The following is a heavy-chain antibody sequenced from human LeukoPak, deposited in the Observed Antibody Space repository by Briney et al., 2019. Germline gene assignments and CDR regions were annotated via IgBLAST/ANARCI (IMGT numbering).Heavy chain of an antibody. J-gene: IGHJ6*03. CDR2: IDPSGGST. Sequence: ASVKVSCKASGYTFTSYYMHWVRQAPGQGLEWMGVIDPSGGSTAYAQKFQGRVTMTRATSTSTVYMELSSLRSEDTAVYYCARDSWACGGDCYVRYYYYYMDVWGKGTTVTISS. CDR3: ARDSWACGGDCYVRYYYYYMDV. CDR1: GYTFTSYY. V-gene: IGHV1-46*01. D-gene: IGHD2-21*02.